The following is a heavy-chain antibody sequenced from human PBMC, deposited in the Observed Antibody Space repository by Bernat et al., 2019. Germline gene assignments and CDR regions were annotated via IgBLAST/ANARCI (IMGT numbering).Heavy chain of an antibody. CDR3: ARDAKTYYDFWSGYPNLYYFDY. J-gene: IGHJ4*02. CDR1: GYTFTSYG. Sequence: QVQLVQSGAEVKKPGASVKVSCKASGYTFTSYGISWVRQAPGQGLEWMGWISAYNGNTNYAQKLQGKVTKTTDTSTSTAYMELRSLRSDDTAVYYCARDAKTYYDFWSGYPNLYYFDYWGQGTLVTVSS. CDR2: ISAYNGNT. V-gene: IGHV1-18*04. D-gene: IGHD3-3*01.